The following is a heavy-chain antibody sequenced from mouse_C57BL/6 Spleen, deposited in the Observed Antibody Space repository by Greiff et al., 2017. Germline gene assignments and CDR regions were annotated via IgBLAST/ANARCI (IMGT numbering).Heavy chain of an antibody. CDR2: IYPGDGDT. J-gene: IGHJ4*01. CDR1: GYAFSSSW. V-gene: IGHV1-82*01. CDR3: AREEGAMDY. Sequence: QVQLKQSGPELVKPGASVKISCKASGYAFSSSWMNWVKQRPGKGLEWIGRIYPGDGDTNYNGKFKGKAKLTADKSSSTAYMQLSSLTSEDSAVYFCAREEGAMDYWGQGTSVTVSS.